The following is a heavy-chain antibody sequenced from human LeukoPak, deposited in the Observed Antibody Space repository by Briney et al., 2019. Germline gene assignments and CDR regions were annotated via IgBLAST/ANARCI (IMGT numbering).Heavy chain of an antibody. CDR1: GGSISSGGYY. CDR3: ARVVRGDSGYDGGGSFDY. Sequence: PSETLSLTCTVSGGSISSGGYYWTWIRQHPGKGLEWIGYIYYSGSTHYNPSLKSRVTISVDTSKNQFSLKLSSVTAADTAVYYCARVVRGDSGYDGGGSFDYWGQGTLVTVSS. J-gene: IGHJ4*02. CDR2: IYYSGST. D-gene: IGHD5-12*01. V-gene: IGHV4-31*03.